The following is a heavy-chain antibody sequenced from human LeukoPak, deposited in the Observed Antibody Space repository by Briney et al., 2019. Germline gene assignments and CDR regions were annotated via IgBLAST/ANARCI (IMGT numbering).Heavy chain of an antibody. CDR1: GGSISSYY. CDR3: ARENADAFDI. V-gene: IGHV4-59*01. J-gene: IGHJ3*02. CDR2: IYYSGST. Sequence: PSETLSLTCTVSGGSISSYYWSWIRQPPGKGLEWIGYIYYSGSTNYNPSLKSRVTISVDTSKNQFSLKLSSVTAADTAVYYCARENADAFDIWGQGKMVTVSS.